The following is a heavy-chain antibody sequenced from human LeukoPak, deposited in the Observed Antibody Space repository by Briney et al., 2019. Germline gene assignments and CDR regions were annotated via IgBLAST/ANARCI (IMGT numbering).Heavy chain of an antibody. J-gene: IGHJ5*02. CDR1: GGSISSYY. D-gene: IGHD3-3*01. CDR3: ARAKYYDGFDP. CDR2: IYYSGST. V-gene: IGHV4-59*01. Sequence: NPSETLSLTCTVSGGSISSYYWSWIRQPPGKGLEWIGYIYYSGSTNYNPSLKSRVTISVDTSKNQFSLKLSFVTAADTAVYYCARAKYYDGFDPWGQGTLVTVSS.